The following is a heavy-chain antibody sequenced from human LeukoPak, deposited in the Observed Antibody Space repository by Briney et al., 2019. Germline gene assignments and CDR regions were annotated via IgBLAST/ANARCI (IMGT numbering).Heavy chain of an antibody. Sequence: SETLSLTCTVSGGSISSSSYYWGWIRQPPGKGLEWIGSIYYSGNTYYNPSLKSRVTISVDTSKNQFSLKLSSVTAADTAVYYCARGPPGGQFDPWGQGTLVTVSS. CDR2: IYYSGNT. CDR3: ARGPPGGQFDP. V-gene: IGHV4-39*07. D-gene: IGHD3-10*01. J-gene: IGHJ5*02. CDR1: GGSISSSSYY.